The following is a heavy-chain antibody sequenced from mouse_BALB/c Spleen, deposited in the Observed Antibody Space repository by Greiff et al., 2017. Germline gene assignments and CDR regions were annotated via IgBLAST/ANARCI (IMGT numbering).Heavy chain of an antibody. J-gene: IGHJ3*01. CDR3: ARSERYALAY. V-gene: IGHV5-17*02. CDR1: GFTFSSFG. CDR2: ISSGSSTI. D-gene: IGHD2-14*01. Sequence: EVKLVESGGGLVQPGGSRKLSCAASGFTFSSFGMHWVRQAPEKGLEWVAYISSGSSTIYYADTVKGRFTISRDNPKNTLFLQMTSLRSEDTAMYYCARSERYALAYWGQGTLVTVSA.